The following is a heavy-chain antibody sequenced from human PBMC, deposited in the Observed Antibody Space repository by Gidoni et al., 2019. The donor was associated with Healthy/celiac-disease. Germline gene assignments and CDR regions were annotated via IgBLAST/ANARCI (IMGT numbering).Heavy chain of an antibody. CDR3: ARRYGSGSHMGFDP. Sequence: LQLQESGPGLVKPSETLSLTCTVSGGSISSRSYYWGWIRQPPGKGLEWIGSIYDSGSTYYNPSLKSQVTISVDTSKNQFSLKLSSVTAADTAVYYCARRYGSGSHMGFDPWGQGTLVTVSS. CDR2: IYDSGST. D-gene: IGHD3-10*01. J-gene: IGHJ5*02. CDR1: GGSISSRSYY. V-gene: IGHV4-39*01.